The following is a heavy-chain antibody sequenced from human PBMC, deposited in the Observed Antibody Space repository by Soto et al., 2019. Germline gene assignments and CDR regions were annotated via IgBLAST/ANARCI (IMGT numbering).Heavy chain of an antibody. J-gene: IGHJ4*02. CDR3: SKSNVAPAFVGFEY. D-gene: IGHD2-2*01. CDR2: LYSGGQT. V-gene: IGHV3-53*01. CDR1: GFNFDNSY. Sequence: QPVGSLRLSCAVSGFNFDNSYMSWVRQAPGKGLEWVSILYSGGQTYYTESVRGRFTISRDISKNTLDLQMNRLTADDTAVYYCSKSNVAPAFVGFEYWGQGTLVTVSS.